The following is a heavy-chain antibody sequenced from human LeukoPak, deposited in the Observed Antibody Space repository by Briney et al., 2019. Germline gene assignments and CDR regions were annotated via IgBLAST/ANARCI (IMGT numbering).Heavy chain of an antibody. D-gene: IGHD5-12*01. J-gene: IGHJ4*02. Sequence: SETLSLTCAVYGGSFSGYYWSWIRQPPGKGLEWIGEINHSGSTNYNPSLKSRVTISVDTSKNQFSLKLSSVTAADTAVYYCARAVTRGYSGYSFTFDYWGQGTLVTVSS. CDR2: INHSGST. CDR1: GGSFSGYY. CDR3: ARAVTRGYSGYSFTFDY. V-gene: IGHV4-34*01.